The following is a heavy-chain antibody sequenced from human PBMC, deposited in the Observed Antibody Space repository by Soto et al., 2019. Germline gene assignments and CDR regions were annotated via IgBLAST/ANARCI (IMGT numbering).Heavy chain of an antibody. V-gene: IGHV3-30-3*01. CDR3: ARAASSFDS. J-gene: IGHJ4*02. CDR1: GFTFSSYA. CDR2: ISYDGSNK. Sequence: GGSLRLSCAASGFTFSSYAMHWVRQAPGKGLEWVAVISYDGSNKYYADSVKGRFTISRDNSKNTLYLQMNSLRAEDTAVYYCARAASSFDSGGKGTLVILSS.